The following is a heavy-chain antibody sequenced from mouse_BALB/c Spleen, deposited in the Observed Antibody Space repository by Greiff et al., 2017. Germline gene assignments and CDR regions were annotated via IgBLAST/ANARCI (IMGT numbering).Heavy chain of an antibody. D-gene: IGHD2-14*01. CDR3: ARNVYRVWFAS. Sequence: QVQLQQSGAELVRPGSSGKISCKASGYAFSSYWMNWVKQRPGQGLEWIGQIYPGDSDTNYNGKLKGKATLTADKSSSTAYMQLSSLTSEDSAVYFYARNVYRVWFASWGPGTLVTVSA. V-gene: IGHV1-80*01. CDR2: IYPGDSDT. J-gene: IGHJ3*01. CDR1: GYAFSSYW.